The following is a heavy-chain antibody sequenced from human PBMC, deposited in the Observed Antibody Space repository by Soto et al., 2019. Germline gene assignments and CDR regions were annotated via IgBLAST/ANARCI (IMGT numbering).Heavy chain of an antibody. D-gene: IGHD2-8*01. J-gene: IGHJ4*02. Sequence: GGSLRLSCAASGFTFSTYSINWVRQAPGKGLEWISYISDNSSVIYYADDVKGRFTISRDNAKNSLYLQMNSLRDEDTAVYYCARDRDAYCSKGICSGPYFDYWGQGTLVTVSS. CDR3: ARDRDAYCSKGICSGPYFDY. CDR2: ISDNSSVI. V-gene: IGHV3-48*02. CDR1: GFTFSTYS.